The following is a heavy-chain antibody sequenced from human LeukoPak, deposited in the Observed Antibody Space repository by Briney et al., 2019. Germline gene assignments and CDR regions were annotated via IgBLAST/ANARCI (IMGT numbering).Heavy chain of an antibody. CDR1: GYTFTGYY. D-gene: IGHD5-12*01. CDR2: INPNSGGT. V-gene: IGHV1-2*02. J-gene: IGHJ6*02. Sequence: ASVKVSCKASGYTFTGYYMHWVRQAPGQGLEWIGWINPNSGGTNYAQKFQGRVTMTRDTSISTAYMELSRLRSDDTAVYYCARDGIVAYYGMDVWGQGTTVTVSS. CDR3: ARDGIVAYYGMDV.